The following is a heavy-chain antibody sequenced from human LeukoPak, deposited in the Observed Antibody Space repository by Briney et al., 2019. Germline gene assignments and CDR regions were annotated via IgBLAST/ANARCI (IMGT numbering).Heavy chain of an antibody. V-gene: IGHV3-23*01. Sequence: GGSLRLSCAASGFTFSSYAMSWVRQAPGKGLEWVSAISGSGGSTYYADPVKGRFTISRDNSKNTLYLQMNSLRAEDTAAYYCAKTRGYSYGYPYYPDWGQGTLVTVSS. CDR2: ISGSGGST. D-gene: IGHD5-18*01. CDR3: AKTRGYSYGYPYYPD. J-gene: IGHJ4*02. CDR1: GFTFSSYA.